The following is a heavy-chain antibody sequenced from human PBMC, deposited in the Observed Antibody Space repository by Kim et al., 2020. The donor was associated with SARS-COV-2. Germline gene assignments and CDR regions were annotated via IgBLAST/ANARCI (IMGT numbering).Heavy chain of an antibody. CDR2: ISSSSSYI. Sequence: GGSLRLSCAASGFTFSSYSMNWVRQAPGKGLEWVSSISSSSSYIYYADSVKGRFTISRDNAKNSLYLQMNSLRAEDTAVYYCARDGVAVVLQPVAEVLNDYWGQGTLVTVSS. CDR1: GFTFSSYS. J-gene: IGHJ4*02. D-gene: IGHD6-19*01. V-gene: IGHV3-21*01. CDR3: ARDGVAVVLQPVAEVLNDY.